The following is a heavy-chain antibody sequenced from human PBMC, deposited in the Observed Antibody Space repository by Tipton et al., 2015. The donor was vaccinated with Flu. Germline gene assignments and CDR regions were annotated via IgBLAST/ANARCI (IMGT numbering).Heavy chain of an antibody. CDR2: IYPGDSDT. D-gene: IGHD3-10*01. CDR1: GYSFTSYW. Sequence: QLVQSGAEVKKPGESLKISCKGSGYSFTSYWIGWVRQMPGKGLEWMGIIYPGDSDTRYSPSFQGQVTISADKSISTAYLQWSSLEASDTAMYYFARMRGLVRGVDDAFDIWGQGTMVTVSS. CDR3: ARMRGLVRGVDDAFDI. J-gene: IGHJ3*02. V-gene: IGHV5-51*01.